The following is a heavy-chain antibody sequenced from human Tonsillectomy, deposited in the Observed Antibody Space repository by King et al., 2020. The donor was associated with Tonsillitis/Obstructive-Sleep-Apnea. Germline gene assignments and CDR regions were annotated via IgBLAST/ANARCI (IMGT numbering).Heavy chain of an antibody. V-gene: IGHV3-23*04. Sequence: QLVQSGGGLVQPGGSLRLSCAASGFTFSSQAMSWVRQAPGKGLEWVSDIIGSGGSTYNADSVKGRFTISRDNSKNTLYLQMNSLRAEDTAVYYCANLYGDFGDYWGQGTLVTVSS. CDR1: GFTFSSQA. CDR3: ANLYGDFGDY. CDR2: IIGSGGST. J-gene: IGHJ4*02. D-gene: IGHD4-17*01.